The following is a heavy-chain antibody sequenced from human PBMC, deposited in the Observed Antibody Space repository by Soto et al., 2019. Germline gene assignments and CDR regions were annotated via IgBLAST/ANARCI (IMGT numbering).Heavy chain of an antibody. V-gene: IGHV3-30*18. CDR3: AKVSWFGELYQDAFDI. D-gene: IGHD3-10*01. J-gene: IGHJ3*02. CDR2: ISYDGSNK. Sequence: GGSLRLSCAASGFTFSSYGMHWVRQAPGKGLEWVAVISYDGSNKYYADSVKGRFTISRDNSKNTLYLQMNSLRAEDTAVYYCAKVSWFGELYQDAFDIWGQGTMVTVSS. CDR1: GFTFSSYG.